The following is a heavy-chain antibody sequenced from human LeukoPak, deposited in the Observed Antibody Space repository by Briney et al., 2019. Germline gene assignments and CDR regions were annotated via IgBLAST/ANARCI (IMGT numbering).Heavy chain of an antibody. V-gene: IGHV4-59*01. D-gene: IGHD4-17*01. CDR2: IYYSGST. CDR3: ARGVGDGDYGDY. CDR1: GGSISSYY. Sequence: KPSETLSLTCTVSGGSISSYYWSWIRQPPGKGLEWIGYIYYSGSTNYNPSLKSRVTISVDTSKNQFSLKLSSVTAADTAVYHCARGVGDGDYGDYWGQGTLVTVSS. J-gene: IGHJ4*02.